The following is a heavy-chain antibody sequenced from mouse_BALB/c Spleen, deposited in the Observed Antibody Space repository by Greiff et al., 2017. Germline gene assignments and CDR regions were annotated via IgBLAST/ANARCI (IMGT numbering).Heavy chain of an antibody. CDR2: INPDSSTI. V-gene: IGHV4-1*02. Sequence: EVKLLESGGGLVQPGGSLKLSCAASGFDFSRYWMSWVRQAPGKGLEWIGEINPDSSTINYTPSLKDKFIISRDNAKNTLYLQMSKVRSEDTALYYCARKGDGYYPYYAMDYWGQGTSVTVSS. J-gene: IGHJ4*01. D-gene: IGHD2-3*01. CDR3: ARKGDGYYPYYAMDY. CDR1: GFDFSRYW.